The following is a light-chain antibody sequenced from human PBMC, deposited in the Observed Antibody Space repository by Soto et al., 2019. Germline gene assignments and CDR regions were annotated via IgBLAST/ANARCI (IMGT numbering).Light chain of an antibody. J-gene: IGLJ3*02. CDR1: SSDVGGYNY. CDR2: EVS. CDR3: SSYTSSSTGWV. Sequence: QSALTQPASVSGSPGQSITISCTGTSSDVGGYNYVSWYQQHPGKAPKLMIYEVSNRPSGVYNRFSGSKSGNTAALTISGLQAEDEADYYCSSYTSSSTGWVFGGGTKLTVL. V-gene: IGLV2-14*01.